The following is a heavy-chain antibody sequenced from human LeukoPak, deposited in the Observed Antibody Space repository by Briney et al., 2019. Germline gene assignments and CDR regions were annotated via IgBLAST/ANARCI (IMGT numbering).Heavy chain of an antibody. J-gene: IGHJ4*02. Sequence: GGSLRLPCAASGFTFSSYAMSWVRQAPGKGLEWVSAISGSGGSTYYADSVKGRFTISRDNSKNTLYLRMNSLRAEDTAVYYCVKGDRLNVVVVAAALDYWGQGTLVTVSS. V-gene: IGHV3-23*01. CDR2: ISGSGGST. CDR1: GFTFSSYA. CDR3: VKGDRLNVVVVAAALDY. D-gene: IGHD2-15*01.